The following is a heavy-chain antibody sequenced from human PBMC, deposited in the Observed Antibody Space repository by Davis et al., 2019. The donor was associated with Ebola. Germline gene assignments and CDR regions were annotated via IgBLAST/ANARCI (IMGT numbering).Heavy chain of an antibody. CDR1: GGSISSHY. D-gene: IGHD2-15*01. J-gene: IGHJ4*02. CDR3: VRDGCPGGSCYCGDY. CDR2: IYTSGRT. Sequence: PSETLSLTCTVSGGSISSHYWSWIRQPAGKGLEWIGRIYTSGRTNYNPSLKGRVTMSVDTSKNQFSLRLSSVTAADTAVYYCVRDGCPGGSCYCGDYWGQGTLVTVSS. V-gene: IGHV4-4*07.